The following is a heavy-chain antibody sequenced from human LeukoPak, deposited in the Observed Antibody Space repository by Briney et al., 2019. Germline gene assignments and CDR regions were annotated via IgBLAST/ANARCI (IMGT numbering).Heavy chain of an antibody. D-gene: IGHD5-18*01. CDR1: GGSFSGYY. Sequence: SETLSLTCAVYGGSFSGYYWSWIRQPPGKGLEWIGEINHSGSTNYNPSLKSRVTISVDTSKNQFSLKLSSVTAADTAVYYCASQPLKYSYGYLGDYYYGMDVWGQGTTVTVSS. CDR2: INHSGST. V-gene: IGHV4-34*01. J-gene: IGHJ6*02. CDR3: ASQPLKYSYGYLGDYYYGMDV.